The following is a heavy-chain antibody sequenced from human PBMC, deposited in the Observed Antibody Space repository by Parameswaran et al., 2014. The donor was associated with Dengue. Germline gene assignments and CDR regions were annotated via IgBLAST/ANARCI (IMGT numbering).Heavy chain of an antibody. Sequence: VRQAPGKGLVWVSHVNNDGSSTTYADSVKGRFTISRDNAKNTLYLQMNSLRAEDTAVYYCARGAGGLDIWGRGTMVTVSS. J-gene: IGHJ3*02. V-gene: IGHV3-74*01. D-gene: IGHD3-10*01. CDR3: ARGAGGLDI. CDR2: VNNDGSST.